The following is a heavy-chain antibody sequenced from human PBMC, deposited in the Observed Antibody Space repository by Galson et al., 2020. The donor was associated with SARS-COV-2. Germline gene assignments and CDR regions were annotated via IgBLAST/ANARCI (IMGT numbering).Heavy chain of an antibody. CDR3: ARGGTIAARNYYYYGMDV. Sequence: SETLSLTCTVSGGSISSYYWSWIRQPPGKGLEWIGYIYYSGSTNYNPSLKSRVTISVDTSKNQFSLKLSSVTAADTAVYYCARGGTIAARNYYYYGMDVWGQGTTVTVSS. D-gene: IGHD6-6*01. CDR2: IYYSGST. CDR1: GGSISSYY. J-gene: IGHJ6*02. V-gene: IGHV4-59*13.